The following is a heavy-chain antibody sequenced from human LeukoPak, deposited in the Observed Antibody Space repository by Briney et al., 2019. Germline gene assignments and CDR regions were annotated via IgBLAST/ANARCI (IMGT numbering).Heavy chain of an antibody. CDR3: ARAFPGEAFDI. CDR2: IYYSGSA. J-gene: IGHJ3*02. D-gene: IGHD3-10*01. V-gene: IGHV4-39*07. Sequence: SETLSLTCTVSGGSVNSGTYYWSWIRQPPGKGLEWIGNIYYSGSAYYNPSLKSRVTMSVDTSKNQFSLKLSSVTAADTAVYYCARAFPGEAFDIWGQGTMVTVSS. CDR1: GGSVNSGTYY.